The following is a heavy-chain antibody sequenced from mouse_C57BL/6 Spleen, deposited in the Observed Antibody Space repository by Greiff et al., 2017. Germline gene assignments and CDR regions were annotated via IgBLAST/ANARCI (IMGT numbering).Heavy chain of an antibody. Sequence: QVQLQQSGAELARPGASVKMSCKASGYTFTSYTMHWVKQRPGQGLEWIGYINPSSGYTKYNQKFKDKATLTADKSSSTAYMQLSSLTSEYSAVYYCARRDGYDAMDYWGQGTSVTVSS. D-gene: IGHD2-3*01. V-gene: IGHV1-4*01. CDR1: GYTFTSYT. CDR2: INPSSGYT. CDR3: ARRDGYDAMDY. J-gene: IGHJ4*01.